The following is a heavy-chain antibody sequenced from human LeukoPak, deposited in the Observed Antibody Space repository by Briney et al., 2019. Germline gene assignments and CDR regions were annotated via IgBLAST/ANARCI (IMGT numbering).Heavy chain of an antibody. CDR1: GDSLSSHH. V-gene: IGHV4-59*11. Sequence: SETLSLTCAVSGDSLSSHHWTWIRQPPGRALEGIGYISHIGTTVYNPSLKSRVTISIDTSKNQFSLKLSSVTTADTAVYYCAGDLVTVTKGFDIWGLGTMVSVSS. CDR3: AGDLVTVTKGFDI. CDR2: ISHIGTT. D-gene: IGHD4-17*01. J-gene: IGHJ3*02.